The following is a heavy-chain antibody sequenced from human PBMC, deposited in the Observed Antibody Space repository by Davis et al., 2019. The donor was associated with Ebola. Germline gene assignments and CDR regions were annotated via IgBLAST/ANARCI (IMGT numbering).Heavy chain of an antibody. J-gene: IGHJ4*02. CDR2: IFYTGST. CDR3: ARSGYSGYDPRINFDF. D-gene: IGHD5-12*01. Sequence: MPSETLSLTCAVYGGSFSSYYWGWIRQPPGKGLEWIGSIFYTGSTFYNPSLKSRVSISVDTSKNQFSLKLSSVTAADTAVYYCARSGYSGYDPRINFDFWGQGTLVTVSS. V-gene: IGHV4-39*01. CDR1: GGSFSSYY.